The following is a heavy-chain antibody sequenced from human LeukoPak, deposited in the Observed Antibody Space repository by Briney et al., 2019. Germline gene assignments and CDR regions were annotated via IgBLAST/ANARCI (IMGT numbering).Heavy chain of an antibody. CDR1: GFTFSSYS. J-gene: IGHJ4*01. CDR3: AKDRLGALYYYDSSGYYRFDY. Sequence: GGSLRLSCAASGFTFSSYSMNWVRQAPGKGLEWVSSISSSSSYIYYADSVKGRFTISRDNAKNSLYLQMNGLRAEDTAVYYCAKDRLGALYYYDSSGYYRFDYWGQGTLVTVSS. D-gene: IGHD3-22*01. V-gene: IGHV3-21*01. CDR2: ISSSSSYI.